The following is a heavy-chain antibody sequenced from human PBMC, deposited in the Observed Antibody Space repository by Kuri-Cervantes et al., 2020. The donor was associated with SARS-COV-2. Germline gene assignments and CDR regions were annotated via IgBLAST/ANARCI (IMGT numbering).Heavy chain of an antibody. V-gene: IGHV1-2*02. J-gene: IGHJ4*02. CDR2: INPNSGGT. D-gene: IGHD4-17*01. Sequence: ASVKVSCKASGYTFTGYYMHWVRQAPGQGLEWMGWINPNSGGTNYAQKFRGRVTMTRDTSISTACMELSRLRSDDTAVYYCARVGFGDYEIDYWGQGTLVTVSS. CDR3: ARVGFGDYEIDY. CDR1: GYTFTGYY.